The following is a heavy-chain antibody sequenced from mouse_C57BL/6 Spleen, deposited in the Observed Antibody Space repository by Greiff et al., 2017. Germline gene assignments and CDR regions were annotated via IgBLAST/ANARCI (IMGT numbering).Heavy chain of an antibody. Sequence: DVMLVESGGGLVKPGGSLKLSCAASGFTFSSYAMSWVRQTPEKRLEWVATISDGGSYTYYPDNVKGRFTISRDNAKNNLYLQMSHLKSEDTAMYYCARDGEGWFAYWGQGTLVTVSA. J-gene: IGHJ3*01. CDR1: GFTFSSYA. CDR3: ARDGEGWFAY. V-gene: IGHV5-4*01. CDR2: ISDGGSYT.